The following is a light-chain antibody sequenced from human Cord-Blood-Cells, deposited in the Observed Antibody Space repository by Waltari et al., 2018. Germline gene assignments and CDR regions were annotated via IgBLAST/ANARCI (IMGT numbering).Light chain of an antibody. Sequence: QSALTQPASVSGSPGQSITISCTGTSSDVGSYTLVSWYQQHPGKAPKLMIYEGSKRPSGLSKRFYGSKSGTTASLTISGLRAEDEADYYCCSYSGSSTVVFGGGTKLTVL. CDR3: CSYSGSSTVV. V-gene: IGLV2-23*01. CDR1: SSDVGSYTL. CDR2: EGS. J-gene: IGLJ2*01.